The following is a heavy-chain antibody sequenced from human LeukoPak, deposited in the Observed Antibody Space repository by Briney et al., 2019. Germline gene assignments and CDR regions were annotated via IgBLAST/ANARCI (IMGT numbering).Heavy chain of an antibody. CDR3: ARGSKYYDILTGYSRDY. J-gene: IGHJ4*02. CDR2: ISAYNGNT. D-gene: IGHD3-9*01. CDR1: GYTFTSYG. Sequence: ASVKVSXKASGYTFTSYGISWVRQAPGQGLEWMGWISAYNGNTNYAQKLQGRVTMTTDTSTSTAYMELRSLRSDDTAVYYCARGSKYYDILTGYSRDYWGQGTLVTVSS. V-gene: IGHV1-18*01.